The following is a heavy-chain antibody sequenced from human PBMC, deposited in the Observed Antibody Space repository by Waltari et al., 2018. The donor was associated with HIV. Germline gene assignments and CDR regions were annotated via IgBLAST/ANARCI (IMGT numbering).Heavy chain of an antibody. D-gene: IGHD6-19*01. CDR1: GYLFSTYA. CDR2: ITGSGGRT. CDR3: AKERVAGYYYYGMDV. J-gene: IGHJ6*02. V-gene: IGHV3-23*01. Sequence: EVQLLESGGGLVQPGGSLRLSCAASGYLFSTYAMNWVRQAQGKGLEWVSVITGSGGRTYYADSVKGRFTISRDKSKNTLYLQMNSLRAEDTAIYYCAKERVAGYYYYGMDVWGQGTTVTVSS.